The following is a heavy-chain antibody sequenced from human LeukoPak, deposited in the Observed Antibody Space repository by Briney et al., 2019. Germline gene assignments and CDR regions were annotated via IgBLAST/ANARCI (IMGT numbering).Heavy chain of an antibody. CDR2: IDHSGGT. D-gene: IGHD6-13*01. V-gene: IGHV4-39*01. CDR1: GGSISSSSYS. J-gene: IGHJ4*02. Sequence: PSETLSLTCTVSGGSISSSSYSWGWIRQPPGKGLEWIGVIDHSGGTYYNPSLKSRLTMSVDTSKNQFSLKLSSVTATDTAVYYCASLIAAGYFDHWGQGTLVTVSS. CDR3: ASLIAAGYFDH.